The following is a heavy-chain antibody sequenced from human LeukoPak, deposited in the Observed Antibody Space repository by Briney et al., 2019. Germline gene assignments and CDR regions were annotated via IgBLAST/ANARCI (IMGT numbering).Heavy chain of an antibody. J-gene: IGHJ4*02. CDR1: GFTFDDYA. D-gene: IGHD1-26*01. V-gene: IGHV3-43*02. CDR3: AKDISRLVGATTSGDY. CDR2: ISGDGGST. Sequence: PGGSLRLSCAASGFTFDDYAMHWVRQAPGKGLEWVSLISGDGGSTYYADSVKGRFTISRDNSKNSLYLQMNSLRTEDAALYYCAKDISRLVGATTSGDYWGQGTLVTVSS.